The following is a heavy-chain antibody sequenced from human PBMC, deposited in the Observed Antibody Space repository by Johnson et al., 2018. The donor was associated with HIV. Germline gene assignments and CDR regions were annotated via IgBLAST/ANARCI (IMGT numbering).Heavy chain of an antibody. D-gene: IGHD6-13*01. J-gene: IGHJ3*02. Sequence: QVQLVESGGGVVQPGRSLRLSCAASGFTFNRHGMHWVRQAPGKGLEWVAAISNDGSNKYYADSVKGRFTISRDNSKNTLYLQMNSLRAEDTALYYCAKEGAAVIHFDIWGQGTMVTVSS. CDR2: ISNDGSNK. CDR1: GFTFNRHG. V-gene: IGHV3-30*18. CDR3: AKEGAAVIHFDI.